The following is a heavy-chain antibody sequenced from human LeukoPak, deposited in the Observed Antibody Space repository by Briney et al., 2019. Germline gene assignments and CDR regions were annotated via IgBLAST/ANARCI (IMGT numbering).Heavy chain of an antibody. J-gene: IGHJ4*02. Sequence: GGSLRLSCAASGFTFSSYSMNWVRQAPGKGLEWVSSISSSSSYIYYADSVKGRFTISRDNAKNSLYLQMNSLRAEDTAVYYCARVGVYYYDSNGYSHWGQGTLVTVSS. CDR2: ISSSSSYI. V-gene: IGHV3-21*01. CDR3: ARVGVYYYDSNGYSH. CDR1: GFTFSSYS. D-gene: IGHD3-22*01.